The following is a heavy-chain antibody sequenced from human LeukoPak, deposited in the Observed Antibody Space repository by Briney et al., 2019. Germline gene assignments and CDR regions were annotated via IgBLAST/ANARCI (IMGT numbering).Heavy chain of an antibody. D-gene: IGHD2-8*01. CDR2: ISGSGGST. CDR3: AKVVGVFYYYAMDV. V-gene: IGHV3-23*01. J-gene: IGHJ6*02. CDR1: GFTFSSYG. Sequence: TGGSLRLSCAASGFTFSSYGMSWVRQAPGKVLEWVSAISGSGGSTYYADSVKGRFTISRDNSKNTLYLQMNSLRAEDTAVYYCAKVVGVFYYYAMDVWGQGTTVTVSS.